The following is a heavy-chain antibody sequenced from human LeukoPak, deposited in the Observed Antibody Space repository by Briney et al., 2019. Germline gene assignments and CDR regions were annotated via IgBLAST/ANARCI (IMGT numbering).Heavy chain of an antibody. CDR2: IYPADSDT. V-gene: IGHV5-51*01. CDR3: AIRYSGXXNDY. J-gene: IGHJ4*02. D-gene: IGHD1-26*01. Sequence: KXSGYSFSTYWIGWVRQMPGKGVEWMGIIYPADSDTKYSPSFQGQVTISADKSISTAYLQWRRLKSSETAMYYCAIRYSGXXNDYWGQGTLVTVSS. CDR1: GYSFSTYW.